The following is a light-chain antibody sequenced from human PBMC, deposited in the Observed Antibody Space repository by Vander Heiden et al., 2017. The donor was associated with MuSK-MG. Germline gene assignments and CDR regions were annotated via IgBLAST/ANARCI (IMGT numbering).Light chain of an antibody. Sequence: DIQMTQSPSSVSASVGDRVTMTCRASQGISSGLAWYQQKPGKAPKLLIYATSRLESGVPSRFSGSGSGTDFTLTITSLQPEDFASYYCQQASSFPPTFGHGTKVDMK. CDR3: QQASSFPPT. J-gene: IGKJ3*01. CDR1: QGISSG. CDR2: ATS. V-gene: IGKV1-12*01.